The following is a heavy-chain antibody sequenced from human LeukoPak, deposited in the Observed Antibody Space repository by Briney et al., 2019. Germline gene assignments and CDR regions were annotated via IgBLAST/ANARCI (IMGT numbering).Heavy chain of an antibody. CDR3: AREHVVVPAAFDY. V-gene: IGHV3-30*02. CDR1: GFSFSSYG. Sequence: AGGSLRLSCAASGFSFSSYGMHWVRQAPGKGLEWVAFIRYDGSNKYYADSVKGRFTISRDNSKNTPHLQMNSLRPEDTALYYCAREHVVVPAAFDYWGQGTLVTVSS. D-gene: IGHD2-2*01. CDR2: IRYDGSNK. J-gene: IGHJ4*02.